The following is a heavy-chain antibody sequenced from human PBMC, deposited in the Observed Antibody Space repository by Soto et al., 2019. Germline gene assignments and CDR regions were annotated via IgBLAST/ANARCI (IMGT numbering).Heavy chain of an antibody. Sequence: QVQLVESGGGVVQPGRSLRLSCAASGFTFSSYGMHWVRQAPGKGLEWVAVISYDGSNKYYADSVKGRFTISRDNSKNTLYLQMNSLRAEDTAVYYCAKEFDYYGSGSPYWYYFDYWGQGTLVTVSS. CDR2: ISYDGSNK. V-gene: IGHV3-30*18. CDR3: AKEFDYYGSGSPYWYYFDY. CDR1: GFTFSSYG. D-gene: IGHD3-10*01. J-gene: IGHJ4*02.